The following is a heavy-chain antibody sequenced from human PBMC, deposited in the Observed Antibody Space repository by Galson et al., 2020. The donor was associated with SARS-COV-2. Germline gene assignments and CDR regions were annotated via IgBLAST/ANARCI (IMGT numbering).Heavy chain of an antibody. Sequence: TGGSLRLSCAASGFTFSSYAMHWVRQAPGKGLEWVAVISYDGSNKYYADSVKGRFTISRENSKNTLYLQMNSLRAEDTAVYYCARGAVLRFVEWLPKAGMDVWGQGTTVTVSS. V-gene: IGHV3-30-3*01. CDR1: GFTFSSYA. CDR3: ARGAVLRFVEWLPKAGMDV. D-gene: IGHD3-3*01. J-gene: IGHJ6*02. CDR2: ISYDGSNK.